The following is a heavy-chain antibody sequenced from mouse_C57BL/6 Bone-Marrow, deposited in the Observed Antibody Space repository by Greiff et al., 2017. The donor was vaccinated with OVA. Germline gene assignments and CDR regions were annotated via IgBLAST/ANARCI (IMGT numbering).Heavy chain of an antibody. V-gene: IGHV2-6-1*01. CDR3: ARHEKVTTHYAMDY. CDR2: IWSDGST. Sequence: QVQLKQSGPGLVAPSQSLSITCTVSGFSLTSYGVHWVRQPPGKGLEWLVVIWSDGSTTYNSALKSRLSISKDNSKSQVFLKMNSLQTDDTAMYYCARHEKVTTHYAMDYWGQGTSVTVSS. J-gene: IGHJ4*01. CDR1: GFSLTSYG. D-gene: IGHD2-2*01.